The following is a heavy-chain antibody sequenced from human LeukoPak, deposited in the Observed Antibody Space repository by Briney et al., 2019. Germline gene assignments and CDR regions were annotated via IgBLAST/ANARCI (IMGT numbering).Heavy chain of an antibody. V-gene: IGHV1-2*02. J-gene: IGHJ5*02. CDR3: ARDNYYDSSGYYYWFDP. Sequence: ASVKVSCKASGYTFTGYYMHWVRQAPGQGLEWMGWINPNSGGTNYAQKFQGRVTMTRDTSISTAYMELSRLRSDDTAVYYCARDNYYDSSGYYYWFDPWGQGTLVTVSS. D-gene: IGHD3-22*01. CDR2: INPNSGGT. CDR1: GYTFTGYY.